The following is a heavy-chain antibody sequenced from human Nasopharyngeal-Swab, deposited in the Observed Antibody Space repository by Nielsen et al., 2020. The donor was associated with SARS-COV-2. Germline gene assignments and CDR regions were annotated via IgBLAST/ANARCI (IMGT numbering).Heavy chain of an antibody. CDR2: IDWDDDK. Sequence: TLSLTCTVSGGSISSSSYYWGWIRQPPGKALEWLALIDWDDDKYYSTSLKTRLTISKDTSKNQVVLTMTNMDPVDTATYYCARDPYLTPFDYWGQGTLVTVSS. J-gene: IGHJ4*02. CDR3: ARDPYLTPFDY. CDR1: GGSISSSSYY. V-gene: IGHV2-70*01.